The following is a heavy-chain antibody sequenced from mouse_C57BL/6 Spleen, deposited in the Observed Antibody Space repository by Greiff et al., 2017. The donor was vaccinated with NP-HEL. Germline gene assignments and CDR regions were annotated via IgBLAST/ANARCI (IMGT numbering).Heavy chain of an antibody. CDR1: GYTFTSYG. V-gene: IGHV1-81*01. D-gene: IGHD2-5*01. J-gene: IGHJ3*01. Sequence: VQLQQSGAELARPGASVKLSCKASGYTFTSYGISWVKQRTGQGLEWIGEIYPRSGNTYYNEKFKGKATLTADKSSSTAYMELRSLTSEDSAVYVCATSYYSNYQFAYWRQGTLVTVSA. CDR3: ATSYYSNYQFAY. CDR2: IYPRSGNT.